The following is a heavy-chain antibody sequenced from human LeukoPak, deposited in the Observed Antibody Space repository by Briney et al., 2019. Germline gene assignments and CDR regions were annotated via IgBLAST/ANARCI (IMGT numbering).Heavy chain of an antibody. CDR1: GYTLTELS. V-gene: IGHV1-24*01. CDR2: FDPEDGET. CDR3: ATSIAVAGNLFCDY. J-gene: IGHJ4*02. Sequence: ASVKVSCKVPGYTLTELSMHWVRQTPGKGLEWMGGFDPEDGETIYAQKFQGRVTMTEDTSTDTAYMELSSLRSEDTAVYYCATSIAVAGNLFCDYWGQGTLVTVSS. D-gene: IGHD6-19*01.